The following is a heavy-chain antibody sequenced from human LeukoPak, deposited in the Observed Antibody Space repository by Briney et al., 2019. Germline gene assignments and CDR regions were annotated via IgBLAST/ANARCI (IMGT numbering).Heavy chain of an antibody. V-gene: IGHV1-8*01. CDR2: MNPNSGNT. Sequence: GASVKVSCKASGYTFTSYDINWVRQAPGQGLEWMGWMNPNSGNTGYAQKFQGRVTMTRNTSISTAYMELSSLRSEDTAVYYCAREDYYDSGSNDYWGQGTLVTVSS. CDR1: GYTFTSYD. CDR3: AREDYYDSGSNDY. D-gene: IGHD3-22*01. J-gene: IGHJ4*02.